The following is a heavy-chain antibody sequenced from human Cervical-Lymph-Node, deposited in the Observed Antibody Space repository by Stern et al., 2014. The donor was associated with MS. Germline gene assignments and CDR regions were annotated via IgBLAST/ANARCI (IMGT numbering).Heavy chain of an antibody. CDR2: ISSDGTNK. D-gene: IGHD2-15*01. Sequence: VQLVESGGRVVHPGGSLRLACAASGFPFISYPMHWVRQAPGKGLEWLAYISSDGTNKYHVDSVKGRLTISRDNSKNTLFLQMNSLRAEDTAVYYCARDRRYCSGGSCSVNWLDSWGQGTLVTVSS. J-gene: IGHJ5*01. V-gene: IGHV3-30*04. CDR1: GFPFISYP. CDR3: ARDRRYCSGGSCSVNWLDS.